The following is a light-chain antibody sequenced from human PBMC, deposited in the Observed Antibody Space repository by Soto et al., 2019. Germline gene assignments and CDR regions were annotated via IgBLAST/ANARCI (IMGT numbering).Light chain of an antibody. CDR2: DAS. CDR3: QQRSNGPT. V-gene: IGKV3-11*01. CDR1: QSVSSY. Sequence: EIVLTQSPATLSLSPGERATLSCRASQSVSSYLAWYQQKPGQAPRLLIYDASNRATGIPARFSGSGSATDVTLTISSLEPDHFAVYYCQQRSNGPTFGGVTKVEIK. J-gene: IGKJ4*01.